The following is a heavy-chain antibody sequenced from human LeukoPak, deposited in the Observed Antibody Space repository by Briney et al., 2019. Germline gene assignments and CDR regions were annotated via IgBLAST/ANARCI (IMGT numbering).Heavy chain of an antibody. J-gene: IGHJ4*02. CDR2: IYYSGST. CDR3: ARLLPRYRIQPYDY. CDR1: GGSISSSSYY. Sequence: PSETLSLTCTVSGGSISSSSYYWGWICQPPGKGLEWIGSIYYSGSTYYNPSLKSRVTTSVDTSKNQFSLKLSSVTAADTAVYYCARLLPRYRIQPYDYWGQGTLVTVSS. V-gene: IGHV4-39*07. D-gene: IGHD5-18*01.